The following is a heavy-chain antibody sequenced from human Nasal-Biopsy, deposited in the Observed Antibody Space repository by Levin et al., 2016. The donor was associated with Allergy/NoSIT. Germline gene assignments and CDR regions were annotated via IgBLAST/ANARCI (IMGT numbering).Heavy chain of an antibody. CDR3: ARHTAFGSGSIDH. V-gene: IGHV5-51*01. Sequence: GESLKISCQASGYRFSYNWIGWVRQTPVKGLEWMGVIHPSDSDIRYSPLFEGRVTMSVDKSTSTTFLEWSSLEASDTAIYYCARHTAFGSGSIDHWGQGSPLTVSS. CDR2: IHPSDSDI. CDR1: GYRFSYNW. D-gene: IGHD3-10*01. J-gene: IGHJ4*02.